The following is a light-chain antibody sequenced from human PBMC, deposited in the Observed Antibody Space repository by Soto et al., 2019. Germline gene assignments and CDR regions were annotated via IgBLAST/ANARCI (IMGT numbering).Light chain of an antibody. Sequence: QSALTQPASVSGSPGQSITLSCSGTSSDVGGYNYVSWYQQHPGKAPKLMVYDVNRRPPGVPDRFFGSKSGNTASLTVSGLQAEDEADYYCVSFAGGTYVFGTGTKVTVL. V-gene: IGLV2-8*01. CDR1: SSDVGGYNY. CDR3: VSFAGGTYV. CDR2: DVN. J-gene: IGLJ1*01.